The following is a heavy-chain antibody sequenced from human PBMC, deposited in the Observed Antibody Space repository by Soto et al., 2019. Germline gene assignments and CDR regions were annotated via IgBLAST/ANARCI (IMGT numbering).Heavy chain of an antibody. D-gene: IGHD3-16*01. Sequence: QVQLVQTGAEVKKPGASVKVSCKASGYTFTSYDVNWVRQATGQGREWMGWMKCNSGNTGYAQKFQGRVTMTRDTSMSTAYMEMSSLRSEDTAVYYCAREGVRGMDVWGQGTTVTVSS. CDR3: AREGVRGMDV. CDR1: GYTFTSYD. CDR2: MKCNSGNT. V-gene: IGHV1-8*01. J-gene: IGHJ6*02.